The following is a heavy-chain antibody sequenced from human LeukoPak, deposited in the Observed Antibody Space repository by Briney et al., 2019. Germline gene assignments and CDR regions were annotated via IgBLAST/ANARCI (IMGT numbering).Heavy chain of an antibody. CDR3: ARGADRWNYFDY. CDR1: GFTDSSSF. V-gene: IGHV3-53*01. J-gene: IGHJ4*02. CDR2: IYSGGST. D-gene: IGHD4-23*01. Sequence: GGSLRLSCAASGFTDSSSFMSWVRQAPGRGLEWVSVIYSGGSTYYADSVKGRFTISRDNSKNTVSLQMNGLRAEDTAVYYCARGADRWNYFDYWGQGTLVTVSS.